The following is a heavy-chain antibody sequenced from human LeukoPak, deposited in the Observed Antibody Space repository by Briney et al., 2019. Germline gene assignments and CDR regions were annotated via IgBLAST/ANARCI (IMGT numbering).Heavy chain of an antibody. D-gene: IGHD6-13*01. V-gene: IGHV3-30*04. J-gene: IGHJ5*02. CDR3: ARGRYSSSWSNSRWFDP. CDR2: ISYDGSNK. Sequence: PGGSLRLSCAASGFTFSSYAMHWVRQAPGKGLEWVAVISYDGSNKYYADSVKGRFTISRDNSKNTLYLQMNSLRAKDTAVYYCARGRYSSSWSNSRWFDPWGQGTLVTVSS. CDR1: GFTFSSYA.